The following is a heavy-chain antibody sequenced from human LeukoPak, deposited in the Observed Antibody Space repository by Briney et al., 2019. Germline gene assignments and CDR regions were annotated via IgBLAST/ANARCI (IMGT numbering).Heavy chain of an antibody. J-gene: IGHJ4*02. D-gene: IGHD6-13*01. CDR1: GFTFSRHW. Sequence: GGSLRLSCAASGFTFSRHWMYWVRQAPGKGLVWVSRIKYDGGITRYADSVKGRFTNSRDNAKDTLYLQMSSLRAEDTAVYYCASGITAEESVAIDYWGQGTLVTVSS. CDR2: IKYDGGIT. CDR3: ASGITAEESVAIDY. V-gene: IGHV3-74*01.